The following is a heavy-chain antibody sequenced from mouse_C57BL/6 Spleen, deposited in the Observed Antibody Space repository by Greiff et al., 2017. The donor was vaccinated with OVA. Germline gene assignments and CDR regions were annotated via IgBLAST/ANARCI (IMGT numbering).Heavy chain of an antibody. CDR2: IWSGGST. CDR3: ARGNYYGSSYNWYFDV. Sequence: VQLQQSGPGLVQPSQSLSITCTVSGFSLTSYGVHWVRQSPGKGLEWLGVIWSGGSTDSNAAFISRLSISKDNSKSQVFFKMNSLQADDTAIYYCARGNYYGSSYNWYFDVWGTGTTVTVSS. V-gene: IGHV2-2*01. J-gene: IGHJ1*03. D-gene: IGHD1-1*01. CDR1: GFSLTSYG.